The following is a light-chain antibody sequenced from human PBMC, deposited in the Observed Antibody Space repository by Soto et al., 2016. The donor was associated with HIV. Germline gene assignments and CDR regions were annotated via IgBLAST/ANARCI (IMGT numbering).Light chain of an antibody. CDR3: QVWDSSTVI. Sequence: SYEVTQTPSVSVSPGQTASISCSGDKLGNKYVCWYQQKPGQSPVLVTQEDTKRPSGIPERFSGTNSGNTATLTISGTQPMDEADYYCQVWDSSTVIFGGGTKLTVL. V-gene: IGLV3-1*01. CDR2: EDT. CDR1: KLGNKY. J-gene: IGLJ2*01.